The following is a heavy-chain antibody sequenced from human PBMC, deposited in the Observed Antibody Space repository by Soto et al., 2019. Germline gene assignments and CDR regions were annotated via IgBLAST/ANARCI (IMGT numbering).Heavy chain of an antibody. D-gene: IGHD2-2*02. CDR1: GFTVSNNY. CDR3: ATYTSLDY. J-gene: IGHJ4*02. CDR2: IYSGGST. V-gene: IGHV3-53*02. Sequence: EVQLVETGGGLIQPGGSLRLSCAASGFTVSNNYMSWVRQAPGKGLEWVSLIYSGGSTFYAASVKGRFTISRDNSKNTLFLQMNSLRGKDTTVYFCATYTSLDYWGQGNLVTVSS.